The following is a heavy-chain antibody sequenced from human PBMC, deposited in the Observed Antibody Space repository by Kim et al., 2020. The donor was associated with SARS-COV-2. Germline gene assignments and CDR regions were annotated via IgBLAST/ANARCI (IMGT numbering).Heavy chain of an antibody. V-gene: IGHV3-23*01. J-gene: IGHJ4*02. CDR3: AKHGASGTRYFDQ. D-gene: IGHD3-10*01. CDR1: GFPFTKYA. Sequence: GGSLRLSCATSGFPFTKYAVTWVRQAPGKGLEWVSTMGSVGNTYYADSVKGRFAISRDTSTNTLYMQMSSLRAEDTAIYYCAKHGASGTRYFDQWGQGIL. CDR2: MGSVGNT.